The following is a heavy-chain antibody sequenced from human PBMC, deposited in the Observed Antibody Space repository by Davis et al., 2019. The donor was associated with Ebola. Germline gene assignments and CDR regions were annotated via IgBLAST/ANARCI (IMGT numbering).Heavy chain of an antibody. Sequence: PGGSLRLSCTVSGGSISSYYWSWIRQPPGKGLEWIGYIYYSGSTNYNPSLKSRVTISVDTSKNQFSLKLSSVTAADTAVYYCASGGGWYYFDYWGQGTLVTVSS. D-gene: IGHD4-23*01. CDR2: IYYSGST. J-gene: IGHJ4*02. CDR3: ASGGGWYYFDY. CDR1: GGSISSYY. V-gene: IGHV4-59*01.